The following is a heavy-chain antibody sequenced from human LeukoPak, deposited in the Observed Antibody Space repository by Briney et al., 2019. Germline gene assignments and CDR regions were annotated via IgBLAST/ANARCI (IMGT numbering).Heavy chain of an antibody. CDR2: ISGSAEKT. D-gene: IGHD3-3*01. Sequence: PGGSLRLSCAASGFAFSSHAMTWVRQAPGKGLEWFSSISGSAEKTYYADSVKGRFTISRDSSQKILNLQMDNLRVEDTAIYYCARGSTYDFWSGDALDVWGQGTMVTVAS. CDR3: ARGSTYDFWSGDALDV. V-gene: IGHV3-23*01. CDR1: GFAFSSHA. J-gene: IGHJ3*01.